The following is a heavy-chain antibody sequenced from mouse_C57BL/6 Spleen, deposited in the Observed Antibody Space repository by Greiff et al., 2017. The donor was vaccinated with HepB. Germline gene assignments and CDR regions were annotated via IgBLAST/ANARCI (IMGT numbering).Heavy chain of an antibody. CDR3: ARDYGGGYYFDY. V-gene: IGHV1-76*01. CDR2: IYPGSGNT. Sequence: QVQLKESGAELVRPGASVKLSCKASGYTFTDYYINWVKQRPGQGLEWIARIYPGSGNTYYNEKFKGKATLTAEKSSSTAYMQLSSLTSEDSAVYFCARDYGGGYYFDYWGQGTTLTVSS. CDR1: GYTFTDYY. D-gene: IGHD1-1*01. J-gene: IGHJ2*01.